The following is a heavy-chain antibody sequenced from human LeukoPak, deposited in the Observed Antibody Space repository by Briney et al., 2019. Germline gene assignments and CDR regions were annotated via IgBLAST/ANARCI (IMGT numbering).Heavy chain of an antibody. V-gene: IGHV3-11*04. J-gene: IGHJ4*02. Sequence: AGGSLRLSCAASGLTVSSSYMSWVRQAPGKGLEWVSYISSSGSTIYYADSVKGRFTISRDNAKNSLYLQVNSLRAEDTAVYYCATMRWFREDYWGQGTLVTVSS. CDR1: GLTVSSSY. D-gene: IGHD3-10*01. CDR2: ISSSGSTI. CDR3: ATMRWFREDY.